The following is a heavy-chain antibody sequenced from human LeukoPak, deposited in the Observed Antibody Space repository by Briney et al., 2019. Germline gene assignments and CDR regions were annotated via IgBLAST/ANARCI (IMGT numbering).Heavy chain of an antibody. V-gene: IGHV4-39*02. Sequence: SETLSLTCTVSGVSISSSNSYWGWIRQPPGKGLEWIGSIYYSGNTYYNASLKSQVSISIDTSKNQFSLRLTSVTAADTAVYYCAREGRGSGWPGPLGFDLWGRGTLVTVSS. CDR3: AREGRGSGWPGPLGFDL. CDR1: GVSISSSNSY. CDR2: IYYSGNT. J-gene: IGHJ2*01. D-gene: IGHD6-19*01.